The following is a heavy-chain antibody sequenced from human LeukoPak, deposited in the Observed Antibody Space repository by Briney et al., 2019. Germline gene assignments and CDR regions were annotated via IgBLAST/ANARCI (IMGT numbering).Heavy chain of an antibody. V-gene: IGHV3-7*03. J-gene: IGHJ6*02. Sequence: PPGGSLRLSCAASGFSFSSYWMNWVRRAPGKGLEWLANIKEDGSKKYYVDSVKGRLTISRDNAKNSLYLQMDSLRAEDTAVYYCARDPGRQYSSIADVWGQGTTVTVSS. D-gene: IGHD6-19*01. CDR2: IKEDGSKK. CDR3: ARDPGRQYSSIADV. CDR1: GFSFSSYW.